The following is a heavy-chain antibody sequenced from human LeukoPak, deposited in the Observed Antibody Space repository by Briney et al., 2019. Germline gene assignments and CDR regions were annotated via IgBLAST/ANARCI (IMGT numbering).Heavy chain of an antibody. CDR3: ARSSYYYYYGMDV. J-gene: IGHJ6*02. CDR2: IKQDGSEK. CDR1: GFTFSSYW. D-gene: IGHD6-6*01. Sequence: GGSLRLSCAASGFTFSSYWMSWVRQAAGEGGEWVANIKQDGSEKYYVDSVKGRFTISRDNAKNSLYLRMNSLRAEDTAVYYCARSSYYYYYGMDVWGQGTTVTVSS. V-gene: IGHV3-7*01.